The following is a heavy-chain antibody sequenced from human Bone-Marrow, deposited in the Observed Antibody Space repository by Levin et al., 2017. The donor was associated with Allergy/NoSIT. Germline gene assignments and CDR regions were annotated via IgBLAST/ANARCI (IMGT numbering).Heavy chain of an antibody. J-gene: IGHJ6*02. CDR3: ARDPSAAAGSLRRPYDDDGMDG. V-gene: IGHV1-2*06. D-gene: IGHD6-13*01. CDR2: INPNSGGT. CDR1: GYTFTGYY. Sequence: ASVKVSCKASGYTFTGYYMHWVRQAPGQGLEWMGRINPNSGGTNYAQKFQGRVTMTRDTSISTAYMELSRLRSDDTAVYYCARDPSAAAGSLRRPYDDDGMDGWGQGTTVTVSS.